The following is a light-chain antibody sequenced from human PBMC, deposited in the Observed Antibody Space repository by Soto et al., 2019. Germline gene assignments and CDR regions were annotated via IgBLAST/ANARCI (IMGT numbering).Light chain of an antibody. J-gene: IGKJ3*01. Sequence: EIVLTQSPGTLSLSPGERATRSCRASQSVSVNSLAWYQQKGGQAPRLLIYAASTRATGVPDRFSGTGSGTDFALTISRLETDDSAVYYCQQYGGSPFTFGPGTKVDIK. CDR1: QSVSVNS. CDR2: AAS. CDR3: QQYGGSPFT. V-gene: IGKV3-20*01.